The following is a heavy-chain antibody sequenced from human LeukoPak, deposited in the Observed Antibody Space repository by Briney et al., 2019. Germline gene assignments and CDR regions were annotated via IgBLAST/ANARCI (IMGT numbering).Heavy chain of an antibody. D-gene: IGHD4/OR15-4a*01. CDR1: GYTFTGYY. CDR2: INPNSGAT. CDR3: ARDERYSYGDNHYPDLGF. Sequence: ASVKVSCKAFGYTFTGYYPFWVRQAPGQGLEWMGWINPNSGATKYAQKFQGRVTLTTDASIRTTYMELSSLRSDDTAVYYCARDERYSYGDNHYPDLGFWGQGTPVTVSS. J-gene: IGHJ4*02. V-gene: IGHV1-2*02.